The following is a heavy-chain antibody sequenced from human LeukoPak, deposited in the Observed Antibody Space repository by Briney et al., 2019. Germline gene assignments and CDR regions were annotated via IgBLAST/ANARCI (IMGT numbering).Heavy chain of an antibody. V-gene: IGHV3-48*03. D-gene: IGHD1-26*01. CDR1: GLTFSSYE. Sequence: PGGSLRLSCAASGLTFSSYEMDWVRQAPGKGLKWVSYISSSGSTIYYADSVKGRFTISRDNAKNSLYLQMNSLRAEDTAVYYCARDRYSGSYPLDYWGQGTLVTVSS. CDR2: ISSSGSTI. J-gene: IGHJ4*02. CDR3: ARDRYSGSYPLDY.